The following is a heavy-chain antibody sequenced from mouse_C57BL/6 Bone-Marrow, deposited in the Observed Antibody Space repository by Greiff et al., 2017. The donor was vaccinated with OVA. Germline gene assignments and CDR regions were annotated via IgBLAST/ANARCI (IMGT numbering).Heavy chain of an antibody. CDR2: FYPGSGSI. V-gene: IGHV1-62-2*01. J-gene: IGHJ2*01. CDR1: GYTFTEYT. CDR3: ARHEEDSNYEEYYFDY. Sequence: QVQLQQSGAELVKPGASVKLSCKASGYTFTEYTIHWVKQRSGQGLEWIGWFYPGSGSIKYNEKFKDKATLTADKSSSTVYMELSRLTSEDSAVYFCARHEEDSNYEEYYFDYWGQGTTLTVSS. D-gene: IGHD2-5*01.